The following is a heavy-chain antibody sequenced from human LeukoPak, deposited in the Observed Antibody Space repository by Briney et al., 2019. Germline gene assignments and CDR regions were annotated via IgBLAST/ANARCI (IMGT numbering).Heavy chain of an antibody. V-gene: IGHV2-5*02. CDR3: AHMASSSGWYWD. Sequence: SGPTRVHPTQTLTLSCTFSGFSLSTSGVGVGWSRQPPGKVLEWLAIIYCDDDQRYPSSLTRTITISTYTSKTQVLPTMTNMDPVDTATYYCAHMASSSGWYWDWGQGTLVTVSS. J-gene: IGHJ4*01. CDR1: GFSLSTSGVG. CDR2: IYCDDDQ. D-gene: IGHD6-19*01.